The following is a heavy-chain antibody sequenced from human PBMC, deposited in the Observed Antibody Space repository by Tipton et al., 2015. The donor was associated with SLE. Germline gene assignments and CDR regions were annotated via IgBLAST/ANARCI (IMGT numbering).Heavy chain of an antibody. CDR3: ARAKTQYCEDSSGYWWDYFDY. Sequence: QVQLVQSGGGVVQPGRSLRLSCAASGFTFSSYAMHWVRQAPGKGLEWVAVISYDGSNKYYADSVKGRFTISRDNSKNTLYLQMNSLRAEDTAVYYCARAKTQYCEDSSGYWWDYFDYWGQGNLVTVAS. V-gene: IGHV3-30-3*01. D-gene: IGHD3-22*01. CDR2: ISYDGSNK. CDR1: GFTFSSYA. J-gene: IGHJ4*02.